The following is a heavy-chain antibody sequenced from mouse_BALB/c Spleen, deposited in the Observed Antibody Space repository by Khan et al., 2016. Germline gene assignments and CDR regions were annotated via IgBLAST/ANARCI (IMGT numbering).Heavy chain of an antibody. D-gene: IGHD2-3*01. Sequence: EVQLQESGPGLMKPSQSLSLTCTVTGYSITSDYAWNWIRQFPGNKLEWMGYIIYSGSHTYTPSLKSRISITRETAKNQFFLQLNSVTIEDTATYYGASDGPNYAMDYWGQGTSVTVSS. V-gene: IGHV3-2*02. CDR3: ASDGPNYAMDY. CDR2: IIYSGSH. J-gene: IGHJ4*01. CDR1: GYSITSDYA.